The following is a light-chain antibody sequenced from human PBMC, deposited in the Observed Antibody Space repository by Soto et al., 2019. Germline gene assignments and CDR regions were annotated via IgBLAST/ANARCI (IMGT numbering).Light chain of an antibody. Sequence: DIQMTQSHATLSASVGDRVTITCRDSQSISSWLAWYQQKPGKAPKLLIYDASSLQSAVPSRFSGSGSGTEFTLTITGLQPEDIASYSCQHYDSFWSFGQGTKVDIK. CDR3: QHYDSFWS. CDR2: DAS. J-gene: IGKJ1*01. CDR1: QSISSW. V-gene: IGKV1-5*01.